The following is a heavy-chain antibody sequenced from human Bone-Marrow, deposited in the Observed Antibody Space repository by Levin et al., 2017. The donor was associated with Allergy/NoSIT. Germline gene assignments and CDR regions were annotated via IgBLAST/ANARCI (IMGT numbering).Heavy chain of an antibody. CDR1: GGSLSRDY. J-gene: IGHJ6*02. CDR2: IYHSGTT. D-gene: IGHD3-10*01. Sequence: SQTLSLTCTVSGGSLSRDYWSWIRQPPGKGLEWIGNIYHSGTTRYNPSLRSRLTLSVDTSKNQFSLKLSSVTAADTAVYYCARVEEQHVSYSGSYYFGMDVWGQGTTVTVSS. CDR3: ARVEEQHVSYSGSYYFGMDV. V-gene: IGHV4-59*01.